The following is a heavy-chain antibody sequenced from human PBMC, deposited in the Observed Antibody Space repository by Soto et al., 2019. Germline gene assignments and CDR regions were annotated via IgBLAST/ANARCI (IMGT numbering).Heavy chain of an antibody. D-gene: IGHD1-1*01. Sequence: SETLSLTCAVSGGSISSTNLWTWVRQPPGKGLEWIGEIYHTGSTTFNPSLKSRVTISVDRSKNHFSLKVSSVTAADTAVYFCARSPRSISTGGIDFWGQGILVTVSS. CDR3: ARSPRSISTGGIDF. CDR2: IYHTGST. V-gene: IGHV4-4*02. J-gene: IGHJ4*01. CDR1: GGSISSTNL.